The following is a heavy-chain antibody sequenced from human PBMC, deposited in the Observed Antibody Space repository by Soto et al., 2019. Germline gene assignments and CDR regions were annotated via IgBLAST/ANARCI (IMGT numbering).Heavy chain of an antibody. CDR2: IYHSGST. V-gene: IGHV4-30-2*01. J-gene: IGHJ3*02. Sequence: SQSLCLTCAVSGRSFSTRGYPWSWIRQPPGKGLEWIGYIYHSGSTYYNPSLKSRVTISVDRSKNQFSLKLSSVTAADTAVYYCASYQQSYAFDIWGQGTMVT. D-gene: IGHD2-2*01. CDR1: GRSFSTRGYP. CDR3: ASYQQSYAFDI.